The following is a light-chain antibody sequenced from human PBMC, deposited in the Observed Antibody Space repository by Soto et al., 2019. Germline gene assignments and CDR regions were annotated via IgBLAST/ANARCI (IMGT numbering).Light chain of an antibody. V-gene: IGLV2-14*01. CDR1: SRDVGGYTY. CDR2: EVS. CDR3: SSYTTTTTRV. J-gene: IGLJ2*01. Sequence: QSALTQPASVSGSPGQSITISCTGTSRDVGGYTYVSWYQQYPGKAPKLMIYEVSNRPSGVSNRFSGSKSGNTASLTISGLQADDEADYYCSSYTTTTTRVFGGGTQLTVL.